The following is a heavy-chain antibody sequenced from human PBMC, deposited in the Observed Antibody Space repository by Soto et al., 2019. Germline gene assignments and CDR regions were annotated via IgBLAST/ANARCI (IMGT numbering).Heavy chain of an antibody. Sequence: EVQLLESGGGLVQPGGSLRLSCAASGFTFRSYAMSWVRQAPGKGLEWVSAISGSGGITYYADSVKGRFTISRDNSKNRLYLQMNSLRAEDTAVDYCAKDNYGDGPDGWGQGTMVTGSS. CDR3: AKDNYGDGPDG. V-gene: IGHV3-23*01. D-gene: IGHD4-17*01. J-gene: IGHJ3*01. CDR2: ISGSGGIT. CDR1: GFTFRSYA.